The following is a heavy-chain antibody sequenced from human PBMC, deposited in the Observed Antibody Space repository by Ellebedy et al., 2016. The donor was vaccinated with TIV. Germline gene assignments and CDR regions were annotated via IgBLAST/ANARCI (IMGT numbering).Heavy chain of an antibody. CDR3: ARYHSSGDDY. CDR2: IDPSNGGT. V-gene: IGHV1-46*01. Sequence: ASVKVSXKASGYRWSRYYIHWLRQAPGRGLEWMGVIDPSNGGTSYSQKFQGRLLVTTDTSTSTVYMDLSSLRFDDTAMYYCARYHSSGDDYWGQGTLVTVSS. CDR1: GYRWSRYY. J-gene: IGHJ4*02. D-gene: IGHD3-22*01.